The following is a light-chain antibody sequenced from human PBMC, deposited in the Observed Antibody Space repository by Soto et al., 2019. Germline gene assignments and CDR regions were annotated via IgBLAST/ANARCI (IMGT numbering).Light chain of an antibody. CDR1: SGHSSYA. Sequence: QLVLTQSPSASASLGASVKLTCTLSSGHSSYAIAWHQQQPEKGPRYLMKINSDGSHYKGDGIPDRFSGSSSGAERYLTISSLQSEDEADYYCQTWGTGMVFGGGTKVTVL. J-gene: IGLJ2*01. V-gene: IGLV4-69*01. CDR3: QTWGTGMV. CDR2: INSDGSH.